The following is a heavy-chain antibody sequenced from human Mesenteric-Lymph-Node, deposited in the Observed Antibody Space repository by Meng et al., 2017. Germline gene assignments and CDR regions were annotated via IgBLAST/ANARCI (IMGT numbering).Heavy chain of an antibody. CDR1: GGSTSSYY. V-gene: IGHV4-59*01. Sequence: SEILSPTFPASGGSTSSYYWSWIRQPPGKGLEWIGEIYYSGSTNYNPSLKSRVTISVDTSKNQCTLKLSSVSAADTAVYYCAKVTQGSSWILVDSWGQGTLVTVSS. D-gene: IGHD6-13*01. J-gene: IGHJ4*02. CDR2: IYYSGST. CDR3: AKVTQGSSWILVDS.